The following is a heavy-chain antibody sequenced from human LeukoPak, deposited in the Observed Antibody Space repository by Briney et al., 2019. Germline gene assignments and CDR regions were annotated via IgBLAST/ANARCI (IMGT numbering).Heavy chain of an antibody. CDR3: ARDLKVVRGVISIYLDY. J-gene: IGHJ4*02. CDR2: ISSSSSTI. CDR1: GFTFSSYS. Sequence: GGSLRLSCAASGFTFSSYSMNWVRQAPGKGLEWVSYISSSSSTIYYADSVKGRFTISRDNAKNSLYLQMNSLRAEDTAVYYCARDLKVVRGVISIYLDYWGQGTPVTVSS. D-gene: IGHD3-10*01. V-gene: IGHV3-48*04.